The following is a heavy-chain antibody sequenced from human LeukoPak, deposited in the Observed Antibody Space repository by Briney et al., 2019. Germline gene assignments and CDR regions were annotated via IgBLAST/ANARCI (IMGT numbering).Heavy chain of an antibody. CDR3: ATGAPNRYWLAP. Sequence: PSETLSLTCNVSKGSINNDYLLWVRQPPGKGLEWIAYIDYRVYTDYNPSVKSPVTMSIDTSKSKFTLHLRSVRAADTPIYYCATGAPNRYWLAPWGQGILVTVSS. V-gene: IGHV4-59*08. CDR1: KGSINNDY. CDR2: IDYRVYT. J-gene: IGHJ5*02.